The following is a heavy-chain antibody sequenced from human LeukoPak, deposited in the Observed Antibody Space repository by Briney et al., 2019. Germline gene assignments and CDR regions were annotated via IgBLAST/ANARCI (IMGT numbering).Heavy chain of an antibody. D-gene: IGHD6-13*01. CDR3: ASASSHRIAAGGDY. CDR2: INSDGSSR. Sequence: TGGSLRLSCAASGFTFSNYWMHWVRQAPGKGLVWVSRINSDGSSRNYADSVKGRFTISRDNAKNTLYLQMNSLGAEDTAVYYCASASSHRIAAGGDYWGQGTLVTVSS. J-gene: IGHJ4*02. V-gene: IGHV3-74*01. CDR1: GFTFSNYW.